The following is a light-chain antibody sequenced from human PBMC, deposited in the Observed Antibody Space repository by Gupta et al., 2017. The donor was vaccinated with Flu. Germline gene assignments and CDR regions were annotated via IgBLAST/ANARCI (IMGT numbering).Light chain of an antibody. CDR3: QVWDTSTDHWL. CDR1: NNGSET. Sequence: GGDNNGSETVHWYQQKPGQAPGLVLYDDDFRPSGIPERFSGSNSGNTATLTISRVEAGDEDDDYCQVWDTSTDHWLFGGGTILTVL. J-gene: IGLJ3*02. CDR2: DDD. V-gene: IGLV3-21*01.